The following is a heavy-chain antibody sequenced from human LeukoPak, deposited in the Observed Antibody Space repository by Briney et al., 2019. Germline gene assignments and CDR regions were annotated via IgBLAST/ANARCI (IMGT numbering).Heavy chain of an antibody. CDR2: IYYSGTT. Sequence: SETLSLTCAVSGGSIISYYWSWLRQLPGKGLEWIGYIYYSGTTNYNPSLKSRVTISVDRSKNQFSLKLSSVTAADTAVYYCARGPGAMYFDFWGQGTLVTVSS. CDR1: GGSIISYY. J-gene: IGHJ4*02. D-gene: IGHD2-2*01. CDR3: ARGPGAMYFDF. V-gene: IGHV4-59*01.